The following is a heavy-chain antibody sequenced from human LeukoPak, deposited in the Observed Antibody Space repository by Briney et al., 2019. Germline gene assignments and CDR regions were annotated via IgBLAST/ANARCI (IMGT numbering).Heavy chain of an antibody. D-gene: IGHD6-6*01. V-gene: IGHV1-2*02. CDR1: GYTFTDYY. Sequence: ASVKVSCKASGYTFTDYYMHWVRQAPGQGLEWMGWLNPNSGDTNYAQKFQGRVSMTRDTSISTAYMDLSDLRSDDTAVYYCAREQLAGTYYFDYWGQGTLVTVSS. CDR3: AREQLAGTYYFDY. J-gene: IGHJ4*02. CDR2: LNPNSGDT.